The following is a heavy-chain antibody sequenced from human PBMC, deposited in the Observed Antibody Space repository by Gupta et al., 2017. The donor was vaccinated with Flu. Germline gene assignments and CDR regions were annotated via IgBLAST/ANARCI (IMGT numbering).Heavy chain of an antibody. J-gene: IGHJ5*02. CDR3: ARDGAGDCSGGSCYSWFDP. V-gene: IGHV3-74*01. CDR2: VKRDESSA. D-gene: IGHD2-15*01. Sequence: KGLVCVSRVKRDESSASYADAVKSRFTISRDNSKNTLYLQMNSLRAEDTAVYYCARDGAGDCSGGSCYSWFDPWGQVTLVTVSS.